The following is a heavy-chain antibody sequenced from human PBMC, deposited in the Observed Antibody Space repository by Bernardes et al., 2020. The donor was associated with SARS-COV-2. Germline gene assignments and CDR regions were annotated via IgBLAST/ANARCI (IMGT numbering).Heavy chain of an antibody. CDR1: GFSLKTL. CDR3: ARIDDVTGRDY. CDR2: IKGDGSQG. J-gene: IGHJ4*02. D-gene: IGHD3-9*01. V-gene: IGHV3-7*01. Sequence: LTLTCTVSGFSLKTLEMRVSWVRQAPGKGLEWVANIKGDGSQGSSVDSVRGRFAIFRDNAKNLLYLQMDSLRAEDTAVYYCARIDDVTGRDYWGQGTLVTVSS.